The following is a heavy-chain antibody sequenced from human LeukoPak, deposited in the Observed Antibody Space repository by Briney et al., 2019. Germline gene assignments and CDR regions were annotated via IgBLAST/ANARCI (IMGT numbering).Heavy chain of an antibody. CDR2: LNPSGGST. D-gene: IGHD2-15*01. CDR1: GYTFTNYY. Sequence: GASVKVSCKASGYTFTNYYMHWVRQAPGQGLEWMGVLNPSGGSTRYAQKFQGRVTMIRDTSTSTVYMELSSLRSEDTAVYYCARANGYCSGAICYAWYLDYWGQGTLVTVSS. V-gene: IGHV1-46*01. J-gene: IGHJ4*02. CDR3: ARANGYCSGAICYAWYLDY.